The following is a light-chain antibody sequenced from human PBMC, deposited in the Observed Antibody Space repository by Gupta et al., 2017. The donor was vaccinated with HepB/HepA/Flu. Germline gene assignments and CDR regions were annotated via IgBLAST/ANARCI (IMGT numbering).Light chain of an antibody. V-gene: IGLV2-14*03. CDR3: SSYSSSGTGV. Sequence: QSALTQPASVSGSPGQSITISCTGTSSDIGGYKYVSWYQQYPGKAPKLMIYDVSYRPSGVSNRFSGSKSGNAASLTISGLQADDEADYYCSSYSSSGTGVFGGGTRLTVL. CDR2: DVS. J-gene: IGLJ3*02. CDR1: SSDIGGYKY.